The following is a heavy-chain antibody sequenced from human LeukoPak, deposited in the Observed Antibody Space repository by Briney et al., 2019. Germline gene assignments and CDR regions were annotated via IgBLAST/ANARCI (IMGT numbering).Heavy chain of an antibody. J-gene: IGHJ4*02. CDR2: INPDSGGP. CDR3: AREAFRKWFDY. Sequence: ASVKVSCKASGYTFTDYYMHWVRQAPGQGLEWMGWINPDSGGPNYAQKFQGRVTMTRDTSITTAYMELSSLRSEDTAVYYCAREAFRKWFDYWGQGTLVTVSS. V-gene: IGHV1-2*02. D-gene: IGHD2-8*01. CDR1: GYTFTDYY.